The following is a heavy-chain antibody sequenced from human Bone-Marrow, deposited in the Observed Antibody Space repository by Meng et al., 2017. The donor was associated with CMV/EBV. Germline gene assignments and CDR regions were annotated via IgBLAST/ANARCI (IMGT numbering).Heavy chain of an antibody. V-gene: IGHV1-8*03. D-gene: IGHD2-15*01. CDR2: MNPNSGNT. CDR1: GYTFTSYD. Sequence: ASVKVSCKASGYTFTSYDINWVRQATGQGLEWMGWMNPNSGNTGYAQKFQGRVTITRNTSISTAYMELSSLRSEDTAVYYCARWAGSCSGGSCFPSGFDYWGQGTRVTVYS. CDR3: ARWAGSCSGGSCFPSGFDY. J-gene: IGHJ4*02.